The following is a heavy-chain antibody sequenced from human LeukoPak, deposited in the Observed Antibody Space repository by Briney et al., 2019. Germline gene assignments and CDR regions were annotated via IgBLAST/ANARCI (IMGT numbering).Heavy chain of an antibody. CDR1: GGTFSSYA. D-gene: IGHD3-22*01. CDR2: ISAYNGNT. CDR3: AREYYYDSSGYYGY. Sequence: ASVKVSCKASGGTFSSYAISWVRQAPGQGLEWMGWISAYNGNTNYAQKLQGRVTMTTDTSTSTAYMELRSLRSDDTAVYYCAREYYYDSSGYYGYWGQGTLVTVSS. J-gene: IGHJ4*02. V-gene: IGHV1-18*01.